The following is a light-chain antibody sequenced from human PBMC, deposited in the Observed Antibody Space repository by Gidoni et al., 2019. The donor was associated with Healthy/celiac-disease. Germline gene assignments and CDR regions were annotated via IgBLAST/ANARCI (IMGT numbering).Light chain of an antibody. CDR1: SSNFGSSL. J-gene: IGLJ3*02. CDR3: AAWDYSLNGLV. Sequence: QSVLTKPTSAAGSPGPGVTIPCSGSSSNFGSSLLIWYQQRPGTAPKLLLYSNNLRPSGFPDRFSGSKSGTSSSLSISGLQSEDEADYYCAAWDYSLNGLVFGGGTKLTVL. CDR2: SNN. V-gene: IGLV1-44*01.